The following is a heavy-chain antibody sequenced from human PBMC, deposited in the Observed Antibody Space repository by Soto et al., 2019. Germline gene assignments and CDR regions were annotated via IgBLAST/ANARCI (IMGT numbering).Heavy chain of an antibody. CDR2: IVVASGQT. CDR3: SADRPDIGVGWWV. V-gene: IGHV1-58*02. D-gene: IGHD2-15*01. CDR1: GSGFISSG. Sequence: SVKASCKASGSGFISSGIQWVRQAHGQRLEWIGWIVVASGQTNYAQNFRGRVAITRDTSTATAYIELTGLTSEDTAVYFCSADRPDIGVGWWVWGQGTTVTVSS. J-gene: IGHJ6*02.